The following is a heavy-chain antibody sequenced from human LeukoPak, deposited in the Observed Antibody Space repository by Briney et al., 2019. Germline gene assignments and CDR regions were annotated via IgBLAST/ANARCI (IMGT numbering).Heavy chain of an antibody. V-gene: IGHV3-53*01. J-gene: IGHJ4*02. CDR2: IYSGGST. CDR3: ARALPGGFGEFDY. CDR1: GFTVSSNY. Sequence: PGGSLRLSCAASGFTVSSNYMSWVRQAPGKGLEWVSVIYSGGSTYYADSVKGRFTISRDNSKNTLYLQMNSLRAEDTAVYYCARALPGGFGEFDYWGQGTLVTVSS. D-gene: IGHD3-10*01.